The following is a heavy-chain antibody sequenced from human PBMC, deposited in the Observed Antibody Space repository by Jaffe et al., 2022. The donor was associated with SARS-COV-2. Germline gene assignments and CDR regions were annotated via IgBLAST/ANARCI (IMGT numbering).Heavy chain of an antibody. CDR2: ISWNSGSI. J-gene: IGHJ4*02. D-gene: IGHD6-13*01. CDR3: AKPAGYSSSWYDY. CDR1: GFTFDDYA. V-gene: IGHV3-9*01. Sequence: EVQLVESGGGLVQPGRSLRLSCAASGFTFDDYAMHWVRQAPGKGLEWVSGISWNSGSIGYADSVKGRFTISRDNAKNSLYLQMNSLRAEDTALYYCAKPAGYSSSWYDYWGQGTLVTVSS.